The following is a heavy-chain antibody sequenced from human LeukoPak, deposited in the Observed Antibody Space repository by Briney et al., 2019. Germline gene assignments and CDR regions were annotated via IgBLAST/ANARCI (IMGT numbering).Heavy chain of an antibody. J-gene: IGHJ4*02. V-gene: IGHV4-59*08. Sequence: NASETLSLTCTVPGDSLSRYYWSWMRQPPGKELHWIGDIYYSGSNNYKPSLKIRVTTSVVTSTNQFSLKPSSVTAADTGVYYCARHYPSGAGSYSPFYFDYWGQGTLVTVSS. CDR1: GDSLSRYY. D-gene: IGHD3-10*01. CDR3: ARHYPSGAGSYSPFYFDY. CDR2: IYYSGSN.